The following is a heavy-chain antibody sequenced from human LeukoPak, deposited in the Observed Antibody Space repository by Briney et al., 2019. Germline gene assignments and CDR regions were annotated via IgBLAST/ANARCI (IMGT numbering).Heavy chain of an antibody. CDR1: GFTFSSYE. CDR3: ARAGVVNLDV. V-gene: IGHV3-21*01. J-gene: IGHJ6*04. CDR2: ISSSSSYI. Sequence: GGPLRLSCAASGFTFSSYEMNWVRQAPGKGLEWVSSISSSSSYIYYADSVKGRFTISRDNAKNSLYLQMNSLRAEDTAVYYCARAGVVNLDVWGKGTTVTISS. D-gene: IGHD3-3*01.